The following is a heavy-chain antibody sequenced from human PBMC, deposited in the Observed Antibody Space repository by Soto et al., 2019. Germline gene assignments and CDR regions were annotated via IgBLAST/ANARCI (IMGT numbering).Heavy chain of an antibody. J-gene: IGHJ2*01. V-gene: IGHV4-39*01. CDR1: GGSISTSSYY. CDR3: ADTVGATMWYFDF. CDR2: IYYSGST. Sequence: QMQLQESGPGLVKPSETLSLTCTVSGGSISTSSYYWGWIRQPPGKGLEWIGSIYYSGSTYYNPSLKSRVTISVDTSKNQFSLKLTSVTAADTAVYYCADTVGATMWYFDFWGRGTLVTVSS. D-gene: IGHD1-26*01.